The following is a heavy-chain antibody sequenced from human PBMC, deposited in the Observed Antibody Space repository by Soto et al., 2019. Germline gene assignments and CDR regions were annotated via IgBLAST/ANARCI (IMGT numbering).Heavy chain of an antibody. D-gene: IGHD6-6*01. CDR2: IFPGDSYT. Sequence: GESLKISCKGSGYSFTSYWIGWVRQMPGKGLEWLGIIFPGDSYTRYSPSFQGQVTISADKSISTAYLQWSSLKASDTAMYYCARTDEYSSSSLWFDPWGQGTLVTVSS. CDR1: GYSFTSYW. CDR3: ARTDEYSSSSLWFDP. V-gene: IGHV5-51*01. J-gene: IGHJ5*02.